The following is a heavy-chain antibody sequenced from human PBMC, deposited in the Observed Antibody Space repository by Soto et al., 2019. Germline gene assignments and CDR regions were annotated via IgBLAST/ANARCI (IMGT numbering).Heavy chain of an antibody. CDR2: ISAYNGNT. V-gene: IGHV1-18*01. CDR1: GYTFTSYG. Sequence: GASVKVSCKASGYTFTSYGISWVRQAPGQGLEWMGWISAYNGNTNYAQKLQGRVTMTTDTSTSTAYMELRSLRPDDTAVYYCARDRDTIFGVVTPDAFDIWGQGTMVTVSS. D-gene: IGHD3-3*01. CDR3: ARDRDTIFGVVTPDAFDI. J-gene: IGHJ3*02.